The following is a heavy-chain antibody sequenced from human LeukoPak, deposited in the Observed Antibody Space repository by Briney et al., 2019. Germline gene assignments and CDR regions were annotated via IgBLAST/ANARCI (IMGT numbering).Heavy chain of an antibody. V-gene: IGHV3-43D*03. CDR1: GFTFDDYA. J-gene: IGHJ4*02. CDR3: AKDRSSSSNYFDY. D-gene: IGHD6-6*01. Sequence: GGSLRLSCAASGFTFDDYAMHWVRHAPGKGQEWVSLISWDGGSTYYADSVKGRFTISRDNSKNSLYLQMNSLRAEDTALYYCAKDRSSSSNYFDYWGQGTLVTVSS. CDR2: ISWDGGST.